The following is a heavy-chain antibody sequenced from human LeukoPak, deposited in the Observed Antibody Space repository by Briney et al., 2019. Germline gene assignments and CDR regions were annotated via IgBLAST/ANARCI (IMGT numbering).Heavy chain of an antibody. CDR2: IWNDGNTK. D-gene: IGHD3-22*01. Sequence: AARSLRLSCAASGFSFSTYGMHWVRQAPGNGLEWVAVIWNDGNTKYYADSVKGRFTNSRDKSKNTLYLQMNSLKPEDTAVYYCARGEAFHYDSSGYPDYWGQGTLATVSS. CDR3: ARGEAFHYDSSGYPDY. V-gene: IGHV3-33*01. CDR1: GFSFSTYG. J-gene: IGHJ4*02.